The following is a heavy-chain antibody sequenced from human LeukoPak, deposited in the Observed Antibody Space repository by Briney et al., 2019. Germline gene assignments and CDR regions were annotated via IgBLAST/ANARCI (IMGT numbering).Heavy chain of an antibody. CDR2: INHSGST. Sequence: PSETLSLTCAVYGGSFSGYYWSWIRQPPGKGLEWIGGINHSGSTNYNPSLKSRVTISVDTSKNQFSLKLSSVTAADTAVYYCARLVITYYDFWSGYYLEGDFDYWGQGTLVTVSS. J-gene: IGHJ4*02. CDR3: ARLVITYYDFWSGYYLEGDFDY. V-gene: IGHV4-34*01. CDR1: GGSFSGYY. D-gene: IGHD3-3*01.